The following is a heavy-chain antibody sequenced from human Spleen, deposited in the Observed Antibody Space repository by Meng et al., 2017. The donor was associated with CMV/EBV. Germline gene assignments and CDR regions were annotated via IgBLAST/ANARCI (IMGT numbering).Heavy chain of an antibody. Sequence: SVKVSCKASGGTFSSYAISWVRQAPGQGLEWMGGIIPILGIANYAQKLQGRVTITADKSTSTAYMELSSLRSEDTAVYYCARLTYYYDSSGSDNGGYFDYWGQGTLVTVSS. V-gene: IGHV1-69*10. CDR2: IIPILGIA. J-gene: IGHJ4*02. D-gene: IGHD3-22*01. CDR3: ARLTYYYDSSGSDNGGYFDY. CDR1: GGTFSSYA.